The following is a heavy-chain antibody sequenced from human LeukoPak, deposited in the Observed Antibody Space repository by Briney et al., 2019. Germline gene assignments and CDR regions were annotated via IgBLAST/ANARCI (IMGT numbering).Heavy chain of an antibody. D-gene: IGHD5-18*01. CDR1: GGSTSSYY. CDR2: IYTSGST. Sequence: SETLSLTCTVSGGSTSSYYWSWIRQPPGKGLEWIGYIYTSGSTNYNPSLKSRVTISVDTSKNQFSLKLSSVTAADTAVYYCASQRTGSAMVHYWGQGTLVTVSS. V-gene: IGHV4-4*09. J-gene: IGHJ4*02. CDR3: ASQRTGSAMVHY.